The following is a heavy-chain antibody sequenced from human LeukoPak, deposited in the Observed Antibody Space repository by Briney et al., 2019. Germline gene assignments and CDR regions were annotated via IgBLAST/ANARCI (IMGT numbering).Heavy chain of an antibody. V-gene: IGHV3-9*01. Sequence: GGSLRLSCAASGFTFDDYAMHWVRQAPGKGLEWVSGISWNSGSIGYADSVKGRFTISRDNAKNSPYLQMNSLRAEDTALYYCAKDIGDYGLLYYFDYWGQGTLVTVSS. CDR2: ISWNSGSI. CDR1: GFTFDDYA. CDR3: AKDIGDYGLLYYFDY. J-gene: IGHJ4*02. D-gene: IGHD4-17*01.